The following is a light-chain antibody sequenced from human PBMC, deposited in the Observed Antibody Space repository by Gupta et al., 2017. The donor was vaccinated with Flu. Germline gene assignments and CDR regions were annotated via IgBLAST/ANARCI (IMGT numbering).Light chain of an antibody. CDR3: QQTYGAPRT. V-gene: IGKV1-39*01. CDR2: SAS. Sequence: PSALSASIEYRVTITCRSSHTNTNYLDWYQQKPRKPPKLLIHSASRWESGVPARFSGSGSGTDFTLTISSLQPEDFAAYYCQQTYGAPRTFGQGTKVEI. CDR1: HTNTNY. J-gene: IGKJ1*01.